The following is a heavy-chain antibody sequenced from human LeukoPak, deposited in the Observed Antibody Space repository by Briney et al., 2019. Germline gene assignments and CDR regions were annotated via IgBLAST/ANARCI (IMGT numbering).Heavy chain of an antibody. J-gene: IGHJ4*02. CDR2: ISNNGGYT. D-gene: IGHD2-15*01. Sequence: GGSLRLSCAASGFTLISYSMNWVRQAPGKGLEWVSAISNNGGYTYYADSVQGRFTISRDNSKSTLCLQMNSLRAEDTAVYYCAKQLGYCSDGSCYFPYWGQGTLVTVSS. V-gene: IGHV3-23*01. CDR1: GFTLISYS. CDR3: AKQLGYCSDGSCYFPY.